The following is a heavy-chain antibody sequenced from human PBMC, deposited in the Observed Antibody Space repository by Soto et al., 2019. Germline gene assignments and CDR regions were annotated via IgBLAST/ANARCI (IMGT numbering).Heavy chain of an antibody. Sequence: QLQLQESGPGLVKPSETLSLTCTVSGGSIDRSNYYWDWIRQPPGKVLEWIGTTYYNGNAYYNPSLKSRVTMSVDTSKNQFSLKLISVTAADTAVYYCARHFVAVVIKGWGYWGQGTLVTVSS. D-gene: IGHD3-22*01. V-gene: IGHV4-39*01. CDR2: TYYNGNA. CDR3: ARHFVAVVIKGWGY. J-gene: IGHJ4*02. CDR1: GGSIDRSNYY.